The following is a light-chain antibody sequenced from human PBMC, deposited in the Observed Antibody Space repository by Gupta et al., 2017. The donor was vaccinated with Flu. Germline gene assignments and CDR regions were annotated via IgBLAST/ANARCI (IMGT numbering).Light chain of an antibody. J-gene: IGKJ4*01. CDR1: QNIYSN. V-gene: IGKV3-11*01. CDR3: KQRGDWPPT. Sequence: VLTHSPATLSLSPVERATLFCRASQNIYSNLAWYRQKPGQSPRLLVYEASHRATGIPARFSGSGSGTDFTLTISSLESEDFAVYEGKQRGDWPPTFGGGTRLDLK. CDR2: EAS.